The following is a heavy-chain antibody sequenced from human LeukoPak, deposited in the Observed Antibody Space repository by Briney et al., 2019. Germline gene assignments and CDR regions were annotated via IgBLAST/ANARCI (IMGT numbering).Heavy chain of an antibody. J-gene: IGHJ4*02. D-gene: IGHD6-19*01. CDR1: GGSISSSNW. Sequence: SGTLSLTCAVSGGSISSSNWWSWIRQPAGKGLEWIGRVHSSGSTNYNPSLKSRVTMSVDTSKNQFSLKLSSVTAADTAVYYCARDGGSGFDYWGQGTLVTVSS. CDR2: VHSSGST. CDR3: ARDGGSGFDY. V-gene: IGHV4-4*07.